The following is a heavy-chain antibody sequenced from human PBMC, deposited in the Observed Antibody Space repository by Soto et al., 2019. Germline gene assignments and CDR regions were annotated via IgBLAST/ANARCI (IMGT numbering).Heavy chain of an antibody. D-gene: IGHD6-25*01. CDR3: TLGSGSAETGDI. V-gene: IGHV1-69*02. CDR2: ILPMLDIT. J-gene: IGHJ3*02. CDR1: GGTFSTYT. Sequence: QVQLVQSGAEVKKPGSSVKVSCKASGGTFSTYTIIWVRQAPGQGLEWMGRILPMLDITNSAQRFQGRVTRTADKSTSTAYLKLSSLRSEDTAVYYCTLGSGSAETGDIGGRGTMVTVSS.